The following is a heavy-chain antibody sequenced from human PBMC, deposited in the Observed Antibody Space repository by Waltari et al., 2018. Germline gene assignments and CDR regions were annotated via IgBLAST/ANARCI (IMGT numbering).Heavy chain of an antibody. D-gene: IGHD3-10*01. V-gene: IGHV3-7*01. Sequence: EVQLVESGGGLVQPGGSLRLSCAASGFTFSRSWLSWVRQAPGKGLEWVANIKQDGSEKYYVDSVKGRFTISRDNAKNSLYLQMNSLRAEDTAVYYCARDGYYGSGSPFDYWGQGTLVTVSS. J-gene: IGHJ4*02. CDR3: ARDGYYGSGSPFDY. CDR1: GFTFSRSW. CDR2: IKQDGSEK.